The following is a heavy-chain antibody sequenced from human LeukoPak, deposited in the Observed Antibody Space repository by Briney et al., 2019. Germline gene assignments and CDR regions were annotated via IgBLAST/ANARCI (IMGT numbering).Heavy chain of an antibody. D-gene: IGHD3-10*01. V-gene: IGHV3-33*06. Sequence: GGSLRLSCAASGFTLGSYGMHWVRQAPGKGLEWLAVIWHDGSTKDYVDSVKGRFTISRDNSKNTLYLQMNSLRAEDTAVYYCAKDQGKIDYWGQGTLVTVSS. CDR1: GFTLGSYG. CDR2: IWHDGSTK. CDR3: AKDQGKIDY. J-gene: IGHJ4*02.